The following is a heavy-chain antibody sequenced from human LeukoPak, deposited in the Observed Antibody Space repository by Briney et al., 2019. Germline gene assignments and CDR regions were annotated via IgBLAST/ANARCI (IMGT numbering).Heavy chain of an antibody. CDR1: GGSISNYY. CDR2: ISHSGST. CDR3: ARVIPSDDFWSGYYMSHFDY. D-gene: IGHD3-3*01. V-gene: IGHV4-59*08. Sequence: MPSETLSLTCTVSGGSISNYYWNWIRQFPGKGLEWIGYISHSGSTNYSPSLESRVTISVDTSKNQFSLKLSSVTAADTAVYYCARVIPSDDFWSGYYMSHFDYWGQGTLVTVSS. J-gene: IGHJ4*02.